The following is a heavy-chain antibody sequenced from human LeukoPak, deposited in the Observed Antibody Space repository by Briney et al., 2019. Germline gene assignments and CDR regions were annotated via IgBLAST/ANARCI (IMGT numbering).Heavy chain of an antibody. J-gene: IGHJ3*02. D-gene: IGHD3-22*01. CDR3: ARDSSGYYYPDAFDI. V-gene: IGHV3-7*04. CDR2: IKQDGSKK. Sequence: GGSLRLSCAASGFTFSRAWMSWVRQAPGKGLEWVANIKQDGSKKYYVDSVKGRFTISRDNAKNSLYLQMNSLRAEDTAVYYCARDSSGYYYPDAFDIWGQGTMVTVSS. CDR1: GFTFSRAW.